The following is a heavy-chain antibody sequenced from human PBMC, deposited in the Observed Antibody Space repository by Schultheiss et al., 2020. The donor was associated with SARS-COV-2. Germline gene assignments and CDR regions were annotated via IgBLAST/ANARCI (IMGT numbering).Heavy chain of an antibody. V-gene: IGHV1-69*05. CDR3: ARVDVRLDIVVVVAPDY. CDR2: IIPIFGTA. J-gene: IGHJ4*02. Sequence: SVKVSCKASGGTFSSYAISWVRQAPGQGLEWMGGIIPIFGTANYAQKFQGRVTMTTDTSTSTAYMELRSLRSDDTAVYYCARVDVRLDIVVVVAPDYWGQGTLVTVSS. D-gene: IGHD2-15*01. CDR1: GGTFSSYA.